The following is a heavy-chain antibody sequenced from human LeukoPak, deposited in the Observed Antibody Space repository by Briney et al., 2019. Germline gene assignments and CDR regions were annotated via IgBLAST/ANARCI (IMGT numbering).Heavy chain of an antibody. D-gene: IGHD2-2*01. CDR1: GGXFSGYY. CDR2: INHSGST. V-gene: IGHV4-34*01. J-gene: IGHJ4*02. CDR3: ARGEVVVVPAAMAPPLDY. Sequence: PSETLSLTCAVYGGXFSGYYWSWIRQPPGKGLEWIGEINHSGSTNNNPSLKSRVIISVDMSKNQFSLKLSSVTAADTAVYYCARGEVVVVPAAMAPPLDYWGQGTLVTVSS.